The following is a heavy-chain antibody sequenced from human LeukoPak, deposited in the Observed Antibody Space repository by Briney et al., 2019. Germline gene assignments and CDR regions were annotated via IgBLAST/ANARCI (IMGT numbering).Heavy chain of an antibody. D-gene: IGHD3-9*01. CDR2: IYYSGST. CDR3: ARHIDILTGYSNFDY. J-gene: IGHJ4*02. CDR1: GGSISSYY. V-gene: IGHV4-59*08. Sequence: PSETLSLTCTVSGGSISSYYWSWIRQPPGKGLEWIGYIYYSGSTNYNPSLKSRVTISVDTSKNQFSLKLSSVTAADTAVYYCARHIDILTGYSNFDYWGQGTLVTVSS.